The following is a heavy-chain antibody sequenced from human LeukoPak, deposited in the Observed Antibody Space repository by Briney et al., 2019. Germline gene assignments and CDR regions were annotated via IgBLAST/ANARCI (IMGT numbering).Heavy chain of an antibody. CDR2: IYTSGST. D-gene: IGHD6-13*01. CDR3: ARVQQQLVGGYYYYYMDV. V-gene: IGHV4-61*02. Sequence: PSETLSLTCTVSGGSISSGSYYWSWIRQPAGKGLEWIGRIYTSGSTNYNPSLKSRVTISVDTSKNQFSLKLSSVTAADTAVYYCARVQQQLVGGYYYYYMDVWGKGTTVTVSS. CDR1: GGSISSGSYY. J-gene: IGHJ6*03.